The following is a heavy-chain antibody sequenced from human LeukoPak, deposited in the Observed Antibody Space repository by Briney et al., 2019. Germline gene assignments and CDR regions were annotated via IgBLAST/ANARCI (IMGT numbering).Heavy chain of an antibody. CDR1: GFSFRDFW. CDR2: INQGGSVK. CDR3: ARFGYSGWNLEY. J-gene: IGHJ4*02. V-gene: IGHV3-7*01. D-gene: IGHD5-12*01. Sequence: GGSLRLSCAASGFSFRDFWMTWVRQAPGKGLEWVANINQGGSVKYYVDSVKGRFTISRDDAKSSLYVQMNSLRDEDAAVYYCARFGYSGWNLEYWGQGTLVTVSS.